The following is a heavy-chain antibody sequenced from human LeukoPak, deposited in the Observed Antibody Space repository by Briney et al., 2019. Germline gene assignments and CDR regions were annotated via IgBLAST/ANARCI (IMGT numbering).Heavy chain of an antibody. CDR2: IRGKANNYAT. CDR1: GFTFSGSA. CDR3: ARGITMVRGVIIRRYYYMDV. J-gene: IGHJ6*03. V-gene: IGHV3-73*01. Sequence: GGSLRLSCAASGFTFSGSAMHWVRQASGKGLEWVGRIRGKANNYATLYAASVKGRFTISRDDSKNTLYLQMNSLRAEDTAVYYCARGITMVRGVIIRRYYYMDVWGKGTTVTVSS. D-gene: IGHD3-10*01.